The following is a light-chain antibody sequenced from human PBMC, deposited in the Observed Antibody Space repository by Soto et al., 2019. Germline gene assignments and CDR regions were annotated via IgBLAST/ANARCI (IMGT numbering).Light chain of an antibody. CDR1: SSDVGAYHY. CDR3: SSYTISSTYV. V-gene: IGLV2-14*01. J-gene: IGLJ1*01. Sequence: QAVVTQPASVSGSPGQSIAISCTGTSSDVGAYHYVSWYQQYPGKAPKLVIYDVTNRPSGVSNRFSGSKSGSTASLTISGLQAEDEADYYCSSYTISSTYVFGTGTKLTVL. CDR2: DVT.